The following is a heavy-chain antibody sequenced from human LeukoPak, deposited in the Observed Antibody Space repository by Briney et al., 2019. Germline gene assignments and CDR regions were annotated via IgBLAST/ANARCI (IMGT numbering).Heavy chain of an antibody. V-gene: IGHV3-23*01. CDR2: STGSGEST. Sequence: PGGSLRLSCAASGFTFTNYAMTWVRQAPGKGLEWVSTSTGSGESTYYADSVKGRFTISRDNSKNTLFLQMNSLRAEDTAVYYCARVGNQNAFDIWGQGTMVTVSS. CDR3: ARVGNQNAFDI. D-gene: IGHD1-14*01. CDR1: GFTFTNYA. J-gene: IGHJ3*02.